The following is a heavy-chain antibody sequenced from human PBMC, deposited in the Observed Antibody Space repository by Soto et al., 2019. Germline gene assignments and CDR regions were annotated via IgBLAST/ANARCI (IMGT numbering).Heavy chain of an antibody. J-gene: IGHJ6*02. CDR1: GYTFTSYG. CDR3: ARTMAPYYYYGMDV. Sequence: GASVKVSCKASGYTFTSYGISWVRQAPGQGLEWMGWISAYNGNTNYAQKLQGRVTMTTDTSTSTAYMELRSLRSDDTAVYYCARTMAPYYYYGMDVWGQGTTVTVSS. V-gene: IGHV1-18*04. CDR2: ISAYNGNT. D-gene: IGHD3-10*01.